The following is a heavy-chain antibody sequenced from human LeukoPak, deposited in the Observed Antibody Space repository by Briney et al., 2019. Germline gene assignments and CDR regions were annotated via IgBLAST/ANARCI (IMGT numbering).Heavy chain of an antibody. V-gene: IGHV3-7*01. CDR3: AKDEVGGHFEY. J-gene: IGHJ4*02. CDR1: GFTSITYT. CDR2: VNENGREI. Sequence: GGSLRLSCAASGFTSITYTMNWVRQAPGKGLEWVAKVNENGREIYYADSVKGRFTISRDNAKNSVYLQMKNLRAEDTAVYYCAKDEVGGHFEYWGQGILVTVSS.